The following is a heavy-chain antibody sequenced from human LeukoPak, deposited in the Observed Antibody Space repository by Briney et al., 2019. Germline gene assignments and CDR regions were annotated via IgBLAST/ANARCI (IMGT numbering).Heavy chain of an antibody. CDR3: ARVYSGSYVAFDI. CDR1: GFTFSSYS. V-gene: IGHV3-21*01. D-gene: IGHD1-26*01. CDR2: ISSSSSYI. J-gene: IGHJ3*02. Sequence: GGSLRLSCAASGFTFSSYSMNWVRQAPGKGLEWVSSISSSSSYIYYADSVKGRFTISRDNAKNSLYLQMNSLRAEDTAVYYCARVYSGSYVAFDIWGQGTMVTVSS.